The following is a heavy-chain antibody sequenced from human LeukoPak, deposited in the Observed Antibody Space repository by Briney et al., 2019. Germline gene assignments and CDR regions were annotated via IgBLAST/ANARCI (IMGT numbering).Heavy chain of an antibody. J-gene: IGHJ4*02. CDR3: ARDIWGQQLASG. V-gene: IGHV4-39*07. D-gene: IGHD6-13*01. CDR2: IYYSGST. CDR1: GGSISSSSYY. Sequence: SETLSLTCTVSGGSISSSSYYWGWIRQPPGKGLERIGSIYYSGSTYYNPSLKSRVTISVDTSKNQFSLKLSSVTAADTAVYYCARDIWGQQLASGWGQGTLVTVSS.